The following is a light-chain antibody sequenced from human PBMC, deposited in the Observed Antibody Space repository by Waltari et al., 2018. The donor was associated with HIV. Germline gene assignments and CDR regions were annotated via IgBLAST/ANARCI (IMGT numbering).Light chain of an antibody. Sequence: SELTQDPAVSVALGQTVSITCQGDSLRTYYASWYLQKPGQAPVPGLSPRHNRPSGSPDRLPGSSSGNTASVTITGAQAEDEGDYYCNSRDRAGHHVVFGGGTKLTVL. V-gene: IGLV3-19*01. CDR3: NSRDRAGHHVV. J-gene: IGLJ3*02. CDR2: PRH. CDR1: SLRTYY.